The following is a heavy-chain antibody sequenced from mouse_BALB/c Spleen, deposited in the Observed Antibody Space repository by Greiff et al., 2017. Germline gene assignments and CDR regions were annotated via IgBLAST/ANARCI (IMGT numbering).Heavy chain of an antibody. CDR1: GFTFSSFG. J-gene: IGHJ2*01. CDR3: ERQYDGSSSFDY. D-gene: IGHD1-1*01. CDR2: ISSGSSTI. Sequence: EVQVVESGGGLVQPGGSRKLSCAASGFTFSSFGMHWVRQAPEKGLEWFAYISSGSSTIYYADTVKGRFTISRDNPKNTMFLQMTSLRSEDTAMYKYERQYDGSSSFDYWGQGTTLTVSS. V-gene: IGHV5-17*02.